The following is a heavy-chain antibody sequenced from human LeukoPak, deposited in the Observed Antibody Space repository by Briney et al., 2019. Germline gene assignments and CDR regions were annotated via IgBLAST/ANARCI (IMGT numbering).Heavy chain of an antibody. Sequence: AGGSLRLSCAASGFTFSTYAVNWVRQAPGKGLEWVSTISGSGDSTYYADSVKGRFTISRDNSKDTLYLQMNSLRAEDTAVYYCAKRMGAVAEYSLPHTPLDAFDIWGQGTMVTVSS. CDR1: GFTFSTYA. CDR3: AKRMGAVAEYSLPHTPLDAFDI. J-gene: IGHJ3*02. V-gene: IGHV3-23*01. CDR2: ISGSGDST. D-gene: IGHD6-19*01.